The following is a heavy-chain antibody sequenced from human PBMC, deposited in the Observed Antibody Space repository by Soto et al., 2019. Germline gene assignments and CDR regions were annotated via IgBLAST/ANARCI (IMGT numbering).Heavy chain of an antibody. CDR2: IYYSGST. CDR1: GGCISSRGDY. D-gene: IGHD4-17*01. Sequence: SLALTCTVSGGCISSRGDYWSWIRQHPGKGLEWIGYIYYSGSTYYNPSFKSRASISVDTSKNQFSLKLSSVTAADTAVYYCARHNNGDHYYYGMDVWGQGTTVTVSS. V-gene: IGHV4-31*03. CDR3: ARHNNGDHYYYGMDV. J-gene: IGHJ6*02.